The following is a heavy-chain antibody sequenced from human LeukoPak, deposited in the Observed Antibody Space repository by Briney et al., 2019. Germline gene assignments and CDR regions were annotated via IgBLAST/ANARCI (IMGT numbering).Heavy chain of an antibody. J-gene: IGHJ4*02. CDR3: ARGTMFPYYFDY. D-gene: IGHD3-10*02. V-gene: IGHV3-7*01. Sequence: PGGSLGLSCAASGFTFSSYWMTWVRQAPGKGLEWVATIKHDGSEDYYLDSVKGRFTISRDNAKNSLYLQMNSLRAEDTAVYYCARGTMFPYYFDYWGQGTLVTVSS. CDR1: GFTFSSYW. CDR2: IKHDGSED.